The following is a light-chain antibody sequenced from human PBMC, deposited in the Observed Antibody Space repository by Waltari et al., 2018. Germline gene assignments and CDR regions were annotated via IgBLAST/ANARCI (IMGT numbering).Light chain of an antibody. J-gene: IGKJ3*01. CDR3: MQALQTPFA. Sequence: DIVMTQSPLSLPVTPGEPASISCRSSQSHLHNNGYNYLNWYLQKPGQSPQLLIYLGSHRASGVPDRFSGSGSGTDFTLKISRVEAEDVGVYYCMQALQTPFAFGPGTKVDIK. CDR2: LGS. V-gene: IGKV2-28*01. CDR1: QSHLHNNGYNY.